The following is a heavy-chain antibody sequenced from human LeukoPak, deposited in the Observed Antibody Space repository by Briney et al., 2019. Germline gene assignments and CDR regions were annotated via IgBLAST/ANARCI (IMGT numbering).Heavy chain of an antibody. CDR1: GFTFSSYA. D-gene: IGHD5-24*01. J-gene: IGHJ4*02. Sequence: GGSLRLPCAASGFTFSSYAMTWVRQAPGKGLEWVSAISGSGGSTYYADSVKGRFTISRDNSKNTLYLQMNSLRAEDTAVYYCAKDIKVETGRGYWGQGTLVTVSS. CDR2: ISGSGGST. CDR3: AKDIKVETGRGY. V-gene: IGHV3-23*01.